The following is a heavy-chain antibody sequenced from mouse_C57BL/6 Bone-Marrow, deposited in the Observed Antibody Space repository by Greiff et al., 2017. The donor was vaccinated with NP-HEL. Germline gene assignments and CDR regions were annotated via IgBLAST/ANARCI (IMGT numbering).Heavy chain of an antibody. J-gene: IGHJ1*03. CDR3: AREVVDWYFDV. CDR2: IFPGSGST. CDR1: GYTFTDYY. D-gene: IGHD1-1*01. Sequence: QVQLQQSGPELVKPGASVKISCTASGYTFTDYYINWVKQRPGQGLEWIGWIFPGSGSTYYNAKFQGKAPITVDKSSSTAYMLLSSLTSEDSAVYFCAREVVDWYFDVWGTGTTVTVSS. V-gene: IGHV1-75*01.